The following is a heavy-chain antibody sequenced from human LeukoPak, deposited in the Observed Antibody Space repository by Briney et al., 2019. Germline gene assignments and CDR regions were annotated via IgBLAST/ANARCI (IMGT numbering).Heavy chain of an antibody. CDR1: GFTFTNYA. J-gene: IGHJ4*02. CDR3: ANGEGGSGYGIDY. D-gene: IGHD5-12*01. CDR2: ISHDGSNK. Sequence: GGFLRLSCVASGFTFTNYAMHWVRQAPGKGLEWVALISHDGSNKYYADSVKGRFTISRDNSKNTLFLQMNSLRPEDTAVYYCANGEGGSGYGIDYWGQGTLVTVSS. V-gene: IGHV3-30*18.